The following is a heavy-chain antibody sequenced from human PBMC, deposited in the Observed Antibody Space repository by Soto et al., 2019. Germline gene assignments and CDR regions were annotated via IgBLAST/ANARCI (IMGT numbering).Heavy chain of an antibody. V-gene: IGHV3-33*01. D-gene: IGHD2-15*01. J-gene: IGHJ6*02. CDR1: GFTFSSYG. Sequence: QVQLVESGGGVVQPGRSLRLSCAASGFTFSSYGMHWVRQAPGKGLEWVAVIWYDGSNKYYADSVKGRFTISRDNSKNTLYLQMNSLRAEDTAVYYCGRDGGGFYYYYGMDVWGQGTTVTVSS. CDR3: GRDGGGFYYYYGMDV. CDR2: IWYDGSNK.